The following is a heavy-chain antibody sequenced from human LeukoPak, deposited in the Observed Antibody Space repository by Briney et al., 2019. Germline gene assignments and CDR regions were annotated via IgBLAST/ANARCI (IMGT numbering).Heavy chain of an antibody. CDR1: GVSVSSGYY. CDR3: ASSRDSSLDY. J-gene: IGHJ4*02. D-gene: IGHD2-21*02. CDR2: IYYSGST. V-gene: IGHV4-31*03. Sequence: SETLSLTCTVSGVSVSSGYYGSWIRQHPGKGLEYIGYIYYSGSTYYNPSLRSRVTISEDTSKNQFSLELTSVTAADTAVYFCASSRDSSLDYWGQGTLVTVSS.